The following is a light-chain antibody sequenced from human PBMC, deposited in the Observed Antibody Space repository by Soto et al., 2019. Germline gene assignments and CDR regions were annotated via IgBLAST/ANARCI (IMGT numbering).Light chain of an antibody. J-gene: IGKJ1*01. V-gene: IGKV3-15*01. Sequence: EIVMTQSPATLSVSPGERATLSCRASQSVSSNLAWYQQKPGQAPRLLIYGASTRATGIPARFSGSGSGTEFTLTFSSLQSEDFAVYSCQQYNNWPPRTFGQGTKV. CDR3: QQYNNWPPRT. CDR1: QSVSSN. CDR2: GAS.